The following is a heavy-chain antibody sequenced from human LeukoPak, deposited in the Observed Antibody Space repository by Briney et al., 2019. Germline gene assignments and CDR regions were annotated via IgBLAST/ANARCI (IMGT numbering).Heavy chain of an antibody. J-gene: IGHJ6*02. V-gene: IGHV4-59*01. D-gene: IGHD2-8*01. Sequence: KSSETLSLTCTFSAGSISSYYWSWIRQPPGKGLEWIGYIYYSGSTNYNPSLKSRVTISVDTSKNQFSLKLSSVTAADTAVYYCSRGYATYGMDVWGQGTTVTVSS. CDR1: AGSISSYY. CDR3: SRGYATYGMDV. CDR2: IYYSGST.